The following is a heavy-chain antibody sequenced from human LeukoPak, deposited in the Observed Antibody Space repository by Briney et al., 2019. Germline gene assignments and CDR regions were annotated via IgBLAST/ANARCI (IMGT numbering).Heavy chain of an antibody. J-gene: IGHJ4*02. CDR1: GFSFSNYA. V-gene: IGHV3-23*01. CDR2: ISGSGGST. CDR3: AKSFATIFGVAAIDY. Sequence: GGSLRLSCAASGFSFSNYAMSWVRQAPGKGLEWVSAISGSGGSTYYADSVKGRFTISRDNSKNTLYLQMNSLRAEDTAVYYCAKSFATIFGVAAIDYWGQGTLVTVSS. D-gene: IGHD3-3*01.